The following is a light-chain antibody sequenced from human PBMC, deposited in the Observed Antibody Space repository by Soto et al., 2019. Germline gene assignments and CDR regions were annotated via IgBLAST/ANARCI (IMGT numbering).Light chain of an antibody. CDR2: VND. Sequence: QSVLTQPPSVSAAPGQEVTISCSGSSSNIGNNYVSWYQQLPGTAPKLLIYVNDKRPSGIPDGFSGSKSGTSATLGITGLQTGDEADYYCGAWDGSLSAGVFGGGTKVTVL. V-gene: IGLV1-51*02. CDR1: SSNIGNNY. J-gene: IGLJ2*01. CDR3: GAWDGSLSAGV.